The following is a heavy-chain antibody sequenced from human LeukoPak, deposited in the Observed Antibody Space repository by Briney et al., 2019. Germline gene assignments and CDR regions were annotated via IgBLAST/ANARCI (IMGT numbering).Heavy chain of an antibody. D-gene: IGHD1-26*01. J-gene: IGHJ4*02. CDR3: ARDGRFPPEVLPRYFDY. CDR2: IHYSGYT. Sequence: PSETLSLTCTVSGGSITSYYWSWIRQPPGKGLEWIGCIHYSGYTNYNPSLKSRVTISVDTSKNHFSLKLSSVTAADTAVYYCARDGRFPPEVLPRYFDYWGQGTLVTVSS. V-gene: IGHV4-59*01. CDR1: GGSITSYY.